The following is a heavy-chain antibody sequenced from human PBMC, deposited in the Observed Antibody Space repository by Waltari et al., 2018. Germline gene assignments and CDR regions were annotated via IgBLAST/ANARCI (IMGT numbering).Heavy chain of an antibody. Sequence: QVQLVQSGAEVKKPGASGKVSCKVSGYTLNKFSIDLVRKAPGKGLEWMGTFNPEDDETIFAQKFQGRVTMTEDTSTDTAYMELSSLRSEDTAVYYCATGLSVVVGFDYWGQGTLVTVSS. V-gene: IGHV1-24*01. CDR3: ATGLSVVVGFDY. CDR2: FNPEDDET. D-gene: IGHD2-15*01. J-gene: IGHJ4*02. CDR1: GYTLNKFS.